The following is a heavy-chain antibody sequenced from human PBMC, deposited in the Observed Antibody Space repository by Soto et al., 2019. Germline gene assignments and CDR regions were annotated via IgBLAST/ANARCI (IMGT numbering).Heavy chain of an antibody. V-gene: IGHV1-69*02. CDR2: SIPFLDLA. Sequence: QVQLVQSGAEVKKPGSSVKVSCKGSGGTVADYTFSWVRQAPGQGLEWMGRSIPFLDLANYAQEFQDRVTISADKATRTVYMELRSLTSEDTAIYYCASGLRDAAFDIWGQGTLVTVSS. CDR1: GGTVADYT. J-gene: IGHJ3*02. CDR3: ASGLRDAAFDI.